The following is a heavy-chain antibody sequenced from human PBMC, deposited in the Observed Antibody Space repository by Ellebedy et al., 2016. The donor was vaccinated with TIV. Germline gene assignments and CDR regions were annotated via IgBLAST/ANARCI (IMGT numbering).Heavy chain of an antibody. D-gene: IGHD6-19*01. Sequence: SQTLSLTCAISGDSVSSNSPTWNWIRQSPSRGLEWLGRTYYRSKWYYEYAVSGYSRLTINPDKSKNQFSLQLNSVTPEETAVYYCARYNSGWKIFDYWGQGTLVTVSS. CDR3: ARYNSGWKIFDY. CDR2: TYYRSKWYY. J-gene: IGHJ4*02. V-gene: IGHV6-1*01. CDR1: GDSVSSNSPT.